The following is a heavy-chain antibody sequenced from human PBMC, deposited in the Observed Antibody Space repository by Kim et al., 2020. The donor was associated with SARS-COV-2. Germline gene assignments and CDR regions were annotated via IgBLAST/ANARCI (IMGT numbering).Heavy chain of an antibody. D-gene: IGHD3-10*01. V-gene: IGHV3-48*02. J-gene: IGHJ5*02. CDR2: ITSSSSTI. CDR3: ARDGTYRTLVRGFNWFDP. Sequence: GGSLRLSCAASGFTFRSYSMNWVRQAPGKGLEWISYITSSSSTIYYADSVKGRFTISRDNAKNSLYLQMNSLRDEDTAVYYCARDGTYRTLVRGFNWFDPWGQGTRVTVSS. CDR1: GFTFRSYS.